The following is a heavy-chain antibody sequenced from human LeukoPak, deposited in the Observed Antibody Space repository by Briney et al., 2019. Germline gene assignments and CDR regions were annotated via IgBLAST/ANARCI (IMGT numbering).Heavy chain of an antibody. Sequence: ASVKVSCKASGYTFTSYGISRVRQAPGQGLEWMGWISAYNGNTNYAQKLQGRVTMTTDTSTSTAYMELRSLRSDDTAVYYCARDANMYSSSSADYWGQGTLVTVSS. J-gene: IGHJ4*02. CDR3: ARDANMYSSSSADY. CDR1: GYTFTSYG. V-gene: IGHV1-18*01. CDR2: ISAYNGNT. D-gene: IGHD6-6*01.